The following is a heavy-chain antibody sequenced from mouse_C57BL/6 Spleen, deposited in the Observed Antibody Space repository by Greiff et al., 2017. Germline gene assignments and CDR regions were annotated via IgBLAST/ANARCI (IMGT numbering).Heavy chain of an antibody. D-gene: IGHD2-4*01. CDR2: INYDGSST. Sequence: KLVESEGGLVQPGSSMKLSCTASGFTFSDYYMAWVRQVPEKGLEWVANINYDGSSTYYLDSLKSRFIISRDNAKNILYLQMSSLKSEDTATYCCARDRIYYDYDDWYFDVWGTGTTVTVSS. CDR1: GFTFSDYY. CDR3: ARDRIYYDYDDWYFDV. V-gene: IGHV5-16*01. J-gene: IGHJ1*03.